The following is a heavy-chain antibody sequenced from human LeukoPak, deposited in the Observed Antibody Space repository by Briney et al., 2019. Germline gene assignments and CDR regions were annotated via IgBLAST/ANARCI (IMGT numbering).Heavy chain of an antibody. CDR3: ARDQHSSGYRNFDY. J-gene: IGHJ4*02. V-gene: IGHV1-69*13. CDR1: GGTFSSYA. Sequence: GASVKVSCKASGGTFSSYAISWVRQAPGQGLEWMGGIIPIFGTANYAQKFQGRVTITADESTSTAYMELSSLRSEDTAVYYCARDQHSSGYRNFDYWGQGTLVTVSS. D-gene: IGHD3-22*01. CDR2: IIPIFGTA.